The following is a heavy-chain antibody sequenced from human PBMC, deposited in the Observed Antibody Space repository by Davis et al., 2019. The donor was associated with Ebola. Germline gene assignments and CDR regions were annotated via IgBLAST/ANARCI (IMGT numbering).Heavy chain of an antibody. D-gene: IGHD1-26*01. V-gene: IGHV3-23*01. CDR3: AKRGQELREFDY. CDR2: TCGSGSSI. CDR1: AFIFSSNA. J-gene: IGHJ4*02. Sequence: GGSLRLSCAASAFIFSSNAMSWIRQAPGQGLGWASSTCGSGSSIYYADSVKGRFTISRDNSKNTLYLQMNSLRAEDTAVYYCAKRGQELREFDYWGQGTLVTASS.